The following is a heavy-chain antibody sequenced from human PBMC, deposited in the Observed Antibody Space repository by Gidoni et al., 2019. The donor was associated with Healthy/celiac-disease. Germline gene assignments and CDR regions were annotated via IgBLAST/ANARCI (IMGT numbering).Heavy chain of an antibody. CDR3: ARAPIGSYYGSGIPPYYFDY. J-gene: IGHJ4*02. CDR2: IYYSGST. D-gene: IGHD3-10*01. V-gene: IGHV4-39*07. Sequence: QLQLPVSGPGLVKPSETLSLTCTVSGGSISSSSSYWGWIRQPPGERLEWIGSIYYSGSTYYNPSLKSRVTISVDTSNNQFSLKLSSVTAADTAVYYCARAPIGSYYGSGIPPYYFDYWGQGTLVTVSS. CDR1: GGSISSSSSY.